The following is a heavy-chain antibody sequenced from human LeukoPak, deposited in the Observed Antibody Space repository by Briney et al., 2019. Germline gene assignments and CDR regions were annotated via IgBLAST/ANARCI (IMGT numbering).Heavy chain of an antibody. Sequence: GGSLRLSCAASGSTFSDYSMNWVRQAPGKGLEGVSSISFTSNQNNIDYAASVKGRFTIARDNTNNSPYLQMNSLRAEDTAVYYCARDRGSGWFYDIDYWGQGTLVTVSS. CDR1: GSTFSDYS. J-gene: IGHJ4*02. D-gene: IGHD6-19*01. CDR2: ISFTSNQNNI. V-gene: IGHV3-21*01. CDR3: ARDRGSGWFYDIDY.